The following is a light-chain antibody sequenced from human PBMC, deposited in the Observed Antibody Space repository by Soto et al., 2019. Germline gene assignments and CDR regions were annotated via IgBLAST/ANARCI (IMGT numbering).Light chain of an antibody. V-gene: IGKV3-20*01. Sequence: EVLLTQSPATLSLSPGARATLSCRASQSVSSSHLARFQQKPGLAPRVLIYGASSRATGIPDRFSGSGSGTDFTLTISRMEPEDFAVYYCQQHGSSPWMFGQGTKVDIK. J-gene: IGKJ1*01. CDR1: QSVSSSH. CDR3: QQHGSSPWM. CDR2: GAS.